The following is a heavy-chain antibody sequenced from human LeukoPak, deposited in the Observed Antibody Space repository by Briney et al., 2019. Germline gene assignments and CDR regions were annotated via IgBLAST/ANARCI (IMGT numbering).Heavy chain of an antibody. V-gene: IGHV1-24*01. D-gene: IGHD1-7*01. J-gene: IGHJ4*02. CDR3: ATRLGLELAFDY. CDR1: GYTLTELS. CDR2: FDPEDGET. Sequence: ASVKVSCKVSGYTLTELSMHWLRQAPGKGLEWMGGFDPEDGETIYAQKFQGRVTMTEDTSTDTAYMELSSLRSEDTAVYYCATRLGLELAFDYWGQGTLVTVSS.